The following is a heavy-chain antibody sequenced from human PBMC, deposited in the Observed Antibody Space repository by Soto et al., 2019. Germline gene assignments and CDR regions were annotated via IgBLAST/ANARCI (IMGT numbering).Heavy chain of an antibody. Sequence: QVQLVESGGGVVQPGRSLRVSCAASGLTFSSHAMHWVRQAPGKGLEWVAVISHDGTNKYYLDSVKGRFTISRDNSENTLSLQMTSLRVEDTAVYYCASDYKWELIGGTFDYWGQGTLVTVSA. CDR1: GLTFSSHA. CDR3: ASDYKWELIGGTFDY. J-gene: IGHJ4*02. CDR2: ISHDGTNK. D-gene: IGHD1-26*01. V-gene: IGHV3-30*04.